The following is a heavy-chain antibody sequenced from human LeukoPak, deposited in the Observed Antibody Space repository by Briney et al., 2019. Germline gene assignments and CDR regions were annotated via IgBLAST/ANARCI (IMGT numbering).Heavy chain of an antibody. V-gene: IGHV3-21*01. Sequence: GGSVRLSCAASGFTFSSYNMNWVRQAPGKGLEWVSSISSSSSYIYYADSMKGRFTISRDNAKNSLYLQMNSLRAEDTAVYYCASGRPFDYWGQGTLVTVSS. J-gene: IGHJ4*02. CDR3: ASGRPFDY. CDR1: GFTFSSYN. D-gene: IGHD1-26*01. CDR2: ISSSSSYI.